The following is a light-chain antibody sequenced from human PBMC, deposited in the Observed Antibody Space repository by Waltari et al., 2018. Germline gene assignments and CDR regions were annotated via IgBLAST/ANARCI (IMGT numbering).Light chain of an antibody. J-gene: IGLJ1*01. CDR2: EVS. CDR1: DSDVGAYDF. CDR3: SSYTTSSAPGV. V-gene: IGLV2-14*01. Sequence: QSALTQPASVSGSPGQSITISCSGTDSDVGAYDFVSWYQQHPGKAPHLIIYEVSKRPSGISNRFSASKSGNTASLTISVLQAEDEADYYCSSYTTSSAPGVFGTGTRVTVL.